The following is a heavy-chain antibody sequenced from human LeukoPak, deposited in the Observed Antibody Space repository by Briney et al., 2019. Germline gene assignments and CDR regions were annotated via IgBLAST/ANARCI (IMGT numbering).Heavy chain of an antibody. J-gene: IGHJ5*02. D-gene: IGHD3-3*01. Sequence: SETLSLTCAVYGGSFSDYYWSWIRQPPGKGLEWIGEINHSGSPNYNPSLKSRVSISVDTSKNHFSLKLSSVTAADTAVYYCARDRFLEWLNWFDPWGQGTLVTVSS. CDR2: INHSGSP. CDR1: GGSFSDYY. CDR3: ARDRFLEWLNWFDP. V-gene: IGHV4-34*01.